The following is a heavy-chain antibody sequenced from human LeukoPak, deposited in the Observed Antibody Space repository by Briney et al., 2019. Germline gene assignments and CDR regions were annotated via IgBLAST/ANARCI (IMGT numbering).Heavy chain of an antibody. CDR1: GFTFSDYY. V-gene: IGHV3-11*01. D-gene: IGHD6-19*01. J-gene: IGHJ6*03. CDR3: VRDKKGYSSGWPSGYYYYYMDV. CDR2: ISSSGSTI. Sequence: PGGSLRLSCAASGFTFSDYYMSWIRQAPGKGLEWVSYISSSGSTIYYADSVKGRFTISRDNAKNSLYLQMNSLRAEDTAVYYCVRDKKGYSSGWPSGYYYYYMDVWGKGTTVTISS.